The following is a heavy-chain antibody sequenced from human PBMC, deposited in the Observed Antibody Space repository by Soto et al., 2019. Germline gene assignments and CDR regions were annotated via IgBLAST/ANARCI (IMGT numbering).Heavy chain of an antibody. D-gene: IGHD6-6*01. CDR1: GFTVSSNY. CDR2: IYSGGIT. J-gene: IGHJ6*02. Sequence: PGGSLRLSCAASGFTVSSNYMSWVRQAPGKGLEWVSVIYSGGITFYADSVKGRFTISRDNSKKTLYLQMNNLRGEDTAVYYCVRDFGSSLEGGMDXWGQGPTVTVS. V-gene: IGHV3-53*01. CDR3: VRDFGSSLEGGMDX.